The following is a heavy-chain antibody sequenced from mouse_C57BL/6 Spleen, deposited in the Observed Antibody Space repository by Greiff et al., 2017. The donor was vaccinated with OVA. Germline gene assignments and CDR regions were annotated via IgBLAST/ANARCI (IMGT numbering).Heavy chain of an antibody. CDR1: GYTFTSYW. Sequence: QVQLQQPGAELVKPGASVKLSCKASGYTFTSYWMHWVKQRPGQGLEWIGMIDPNSGSTNYNEKFKSKATLTVDKSSSTAYMQLSSLTSEDSAVYYCARGRSNYERFDYWGQGTTLTVSS. J-gene: IGHJ2*01. V-gene: IGHV1-64*01. CDR3: ARGRSNYERFDY. D-gene: IGHD2-5*01. CDR2: IDPNSGST.